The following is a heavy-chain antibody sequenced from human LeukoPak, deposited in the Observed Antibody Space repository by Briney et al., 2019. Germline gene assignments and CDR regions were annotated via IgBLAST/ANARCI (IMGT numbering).Heavy chain of an antibody. CDR2: IYLDGYK. Sequence: SGPTLVNPTQTLTLTCTFSGFSLSTSGVGVGWIRQPPGKALGWLALIYLDGYKRYSPSLKSRLTITKDASKNQVVLTMTNMASVDTAKYYCAHSMYYSTGTYFFDYWGQGTLVTVSS. D-gene: IGHD3-16*01. CDR1: GFSLSTSGVG. J-gene: IGHJ4*02. CDR3: AHSMYYSTGTYFFDY. V-gene: IGHV2-5*02.